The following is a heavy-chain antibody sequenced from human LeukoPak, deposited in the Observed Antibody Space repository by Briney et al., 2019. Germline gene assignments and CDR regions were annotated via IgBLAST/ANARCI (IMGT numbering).Heavy chain of an antibody. CDR1: GGSISSSGYY. D-gene: IGHD6-13*01. J-gene: IGHJ4*02. CDR2: IYYSGST. Sequence: SETLSLTCTVSGGSISSSGYYWGWIRQPPGKGLEWIGSIYYSGSTYYNPSLKSRVTISVDTSKNQFSLKLSSVTAADTAVYYCARHELGGGAAAGTTPLFDCWGQGTLVTVSS. V-gene: IGHV4-39*01. CDR3: ARHELGGGAAAGTTPLFDC.